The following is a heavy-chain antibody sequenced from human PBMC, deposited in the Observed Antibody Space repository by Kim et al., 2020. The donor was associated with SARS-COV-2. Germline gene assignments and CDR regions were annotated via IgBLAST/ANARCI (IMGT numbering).Heavy chain of an antibody. CDR2: IYPGDSDT. Sequence: GESLKISCKGSGYSFTSYWIGWVRQMPGKGLEWMGIIYPGDSDTRYSPSFQGQVTISADKSISTAYLQWSSLKASDTAMYYCARRALYGDYAYYFDYWGQGTLVTVSS. V-gene: IGHV5-51*01. D-gene: IGHD4-17*01. CDR3: ARRALYGDYAYYFDY. CDR1: GYSFTSYW. J-gene: IGHJ4*02.